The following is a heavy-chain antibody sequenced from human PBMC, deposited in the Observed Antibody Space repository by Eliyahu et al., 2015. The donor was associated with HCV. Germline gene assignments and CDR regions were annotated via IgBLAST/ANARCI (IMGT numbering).Heavy chain of an antibody. V-gene: IGHV3-53*01. D-gene: IGHD3-10*01. J-gene: IGHJ5*02. Sequence: EVQLVESGGGLIQPGGSLRLSCXASGFTVSSNYMSWVRQAPGKGLEWVSVIYSGGSTYYADSVKGRFTISRDNSKNTLYLQMNSLRAEDTAVYYCASRGITMVRGVTENNWFDPWGQGTLVTVSS. CDR1: GFTVSSNY. CDR2: IYSGGST. CDR3: ASRGITMVRGVTENNWFDP.